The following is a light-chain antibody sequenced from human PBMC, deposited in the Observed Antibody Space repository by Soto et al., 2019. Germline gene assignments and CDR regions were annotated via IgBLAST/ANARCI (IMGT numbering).Light chain of an antibody. V-gene: IGKV3-15*01. J-gene: IGKJ1*01. CDR2: GAS. CDR1: QSVSSN. CDR3: QQYNNWRT. Sequence: EIVMTQSPATLSVSPGERETLSCRASQSVSSNLAWYQQKPGQAPRLLIYGASTRATGIPARFSGSGSGTEFTLTISSLQSEDFAAYYCQQYNNWRTFGQGTKVDI.